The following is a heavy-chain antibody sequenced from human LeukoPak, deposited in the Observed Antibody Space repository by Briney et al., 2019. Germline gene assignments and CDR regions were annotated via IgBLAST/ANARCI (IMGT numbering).Heavy chain of an antibody. J-gene: IGHJ3*02. D-gene: IGHD2-21*01. V-gene: IGHV4-39*07. Sequence: PSETLSLTCTVSGGSISSSSYYWSWIRQPPGKGLERIGEINHSGSTNYNPSLKSRVTISVDTSKNQFSLKLSSVTAADTAVYYCAREYSFGDAFDIWGQGTMVTVSS. CDR3: AREYSFGDAFDI. CDR2: INHSGST. CDR1: GGSISSSSYY.